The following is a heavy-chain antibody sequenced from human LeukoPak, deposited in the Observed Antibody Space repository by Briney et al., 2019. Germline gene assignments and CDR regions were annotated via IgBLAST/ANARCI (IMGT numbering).Heavy chain of an antibody. D-gene: IGHD2-8*02. Sequence: GGSLRLSCAASGFTFSSYAMSWVRQAPGKGLEWVSAISGSGGSTYYADSVKGRFTISRDNSKNTLYLQMNSLRAEDTAVYYWAPGGRTGGVLLSGYWGQGTLVTVSS. CDR3: APGGRTGGVLLSGY. CDR1: GFTFSSYA. V-gene: IGHV3-23*01. J-gene: IGHJ4*02. CDR2: ISGSGGST.